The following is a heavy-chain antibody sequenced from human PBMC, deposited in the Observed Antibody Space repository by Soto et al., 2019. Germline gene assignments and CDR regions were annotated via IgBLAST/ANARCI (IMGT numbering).Heavy chain of an antibody. V-gene: IGHV3-48*02. Sequence: GGSLRLSCAASGFTFSSYSMNWVRQAPGKGLEWVSYISSSSSTIYYADSVKGRFTISRDNAKNPLYLQMNSLRDEDTAVYYCASLIVLMVYAIPSYYYGMDVWGQGTTVTVSS. CDR1: GFTFSSYS. CDR3: ASLIVLMVYAIPSYYYGMDV. CDR2: ISSSSSTI. D-gene: IGHD2-8*01. J-gene: IGHJ6*02.